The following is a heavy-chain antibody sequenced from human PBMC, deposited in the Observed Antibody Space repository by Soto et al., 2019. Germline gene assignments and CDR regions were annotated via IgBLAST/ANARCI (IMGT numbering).Heavy chain of an antibody. D-gene: IGHD6-19*01. CDR1: GGSISSSSYY. J-gene: IGHJ6*02. CDR2: IYYSGST. CDR3: ARHYIAVAGNYYYGMDV. V-gene: IGHV4-39*01. Sequence: SETLSLTCTVSGGSISSSSYYWGWIRQPPGKGLEWIGSIYYSGSTYYNPSLKSRVTISVDTSKNQFSLKLSSVTAADTAVYYCARHYIAVAGNYYYGMDVWGQGTTVTVS.